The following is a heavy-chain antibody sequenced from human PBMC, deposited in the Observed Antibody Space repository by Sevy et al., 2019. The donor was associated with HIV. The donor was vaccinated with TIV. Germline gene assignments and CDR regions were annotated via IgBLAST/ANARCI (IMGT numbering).Heavy chain of an antibody. CDR3: TTDTSTGYFDWLLDFDY. V-gene: IGHV3-15*01. CDR1: GFTFSSAW. D-gene: IGHD3-9*01. CDR2: IQSKTDDGTT. Sequence: GGSLRLSCAASGFTFSSAWMSWVRQAPGKGLEWVGRIQSKTDDGTTGYAASVKGRFTISRDDSVNTLYLQMNSLTTDDTAVYYCTTDTSTGYFDWLLDFDYWGQGTLVTVSS. J-gene: IGHJ4*02.